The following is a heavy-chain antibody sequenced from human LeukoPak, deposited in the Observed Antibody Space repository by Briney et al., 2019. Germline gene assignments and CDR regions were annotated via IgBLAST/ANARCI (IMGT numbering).Heavy chain of an antibody. V-gene: IGHV3-53*01. CDR1: GFSVSDNY. Sequence: GGSLRLSCEASGFSVSDNYMSWVRQAPGKGLEWVSVIYSGGNTYYADSVKGRFTISRDNSKSTLHLQMNSLRAEDTAVYYCTRSFFSYGYFDYWGKGTLVTVSS. CDR3: TRSFFSYGYFDY. CDR2: IYSGGNT. J-gene: IGHJ4*02. D-gene: IGHD5-18*01.